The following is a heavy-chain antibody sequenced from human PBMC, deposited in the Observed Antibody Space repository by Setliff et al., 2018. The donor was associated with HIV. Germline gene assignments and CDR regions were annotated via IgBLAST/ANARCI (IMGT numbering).Heavy chain of an antibody. CDR2: IGAFNGNT. D-gene: IGHD2-15*01. Sequence: ASVKVSCKASGYTFTDFGITWVRQAPGQGLEWMGWIGAFNGNTHYPQNLQGRVTMTTDTSTRTAYMELRSLRSDDTAVYFCARAGAAETSHFDYWGQGTMVTVSS. CDR1: GYTFTDFG. V-gene: IGHV1-18*01. CDR3: ARAGAAETSHFDY. J-gene: IGHJ4*02.